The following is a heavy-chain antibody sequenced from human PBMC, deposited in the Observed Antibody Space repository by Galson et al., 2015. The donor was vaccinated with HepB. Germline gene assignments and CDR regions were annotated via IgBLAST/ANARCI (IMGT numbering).Heavy chain of an antibody. CDR2: IIPIHATT. CDR3: ARQYSGGSLIRDP. D-gene: IGHD2-15*01. V-gene: IGHV1-69*13. CDR1: GGTFNNFA. J-gene: IGHJ5*02. Sequence: SVKVSCKASGGTFNNFAINWVRQAPGQGLEWMGGIIPIHATTNYAQKFQGRVTITADESTSTAYMDLSSLRSEDTAVYYCARQYSGGSLIRDPWGEGTPVTVSS.